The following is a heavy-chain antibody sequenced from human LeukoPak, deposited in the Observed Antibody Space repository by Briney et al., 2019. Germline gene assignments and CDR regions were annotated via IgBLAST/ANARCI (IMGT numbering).Heavy chain of an antibody. CDR2: IYYSGST. V-gene: IGHV4-59*01. D-gene: IGHD2/OR15-2a*01. CDR1: GFTFSSYG. Sequence: GSLRLSCAASGFTFSSYGMHWIRQPPGKGLEWIGYIYYSGSTNYNPSLKSRVTISVDTSKNQFSLKLSSVTAADTAVYYCARNLWFDYWGQGTLVTVSS. J-gene: IGHJ4*02. CDR3: ARNLWFDY.